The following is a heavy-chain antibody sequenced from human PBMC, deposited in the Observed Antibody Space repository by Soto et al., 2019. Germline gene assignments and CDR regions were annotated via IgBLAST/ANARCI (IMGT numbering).Heavy chain of an antibody. V-gene: IGHV3-9*01. CDR3: AKDIMITFGGVIVN. Sequence: EVQLVESGGGLVQPGRSLRLSCAASGFTFDDSAMHWVRQAPGKGLEWVSGISWNSGSLGYADSVKGRFTISRDNAKNSMYLQMNSLGAEDTALYYCAKDIMITFGGVIVNWGQGTLLTVSS. CDR2: ISWNSGSL. D-gene: IGHD3-16*02. CDR1: GFTFDDSA. J-gene: IGHJ4*02.